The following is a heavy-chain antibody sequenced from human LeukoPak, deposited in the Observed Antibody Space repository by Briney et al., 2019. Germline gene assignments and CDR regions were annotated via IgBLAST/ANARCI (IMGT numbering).Heavy chain of an antibody. V-gene: IGHV3-73*01. D-gene: IGHD3-9*01. CDR2: IRSTANGYAT. J-gene: IGHJ6*04. Sequence: GGSLRLSCAASGFTFSGYALHWVRQASGKGLEWVGRIRSTANGYATAYAASVKCRFTISRDDSKNTAYLQMNSLKTEDTAVYYCTIYFDWGVWGKGTTVTISS. CDR3: TIYFDWGV. CDR1: GFTFSGYA.